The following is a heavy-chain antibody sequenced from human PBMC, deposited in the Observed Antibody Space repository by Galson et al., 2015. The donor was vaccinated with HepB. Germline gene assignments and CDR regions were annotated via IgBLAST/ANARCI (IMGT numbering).Heavy chain of an antibody. V-gene: IGHV1-18*01. CDR2: ISAYNGNT. D-gene: IGHD2-21*01. CDR3: ARGGMGIVVESFWFDP. Sequence: SVKVSCKASGYTFTSYGISWVRQAPGQGLEWMGWISAYNGNTNYAQKLQGRVTMTTDTSTSTAYMELRSLRSDDTAVYYCARGGMGIVVESFWFDPWGQGTLVTVSS. CDR1: GYTFTSYG. J-gene: IGHJ5*02.